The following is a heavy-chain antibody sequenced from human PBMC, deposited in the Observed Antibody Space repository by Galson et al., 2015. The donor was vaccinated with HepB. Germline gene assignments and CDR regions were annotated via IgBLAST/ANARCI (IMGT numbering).Heavy chain of an antibody. J-gene: IGHJ4*02. CDR1: GFTFSSYS. D-gene: IGHD3-3*01. Sequence: SLRLSCAASGFTFSSYSMNWVRQAPGKGLEWVSSISSSSSYIYYADSVKGRFTISRDNAKNSLYLQMNSLRAEDTAVYYCARDQEWLSSVGEVLFDYWGQGTLVTVSS. CDR3: ARDQEWLSSVGEVLFDY. CDR2: ISSSSSYI. V-gene: IGHV3-21*01.